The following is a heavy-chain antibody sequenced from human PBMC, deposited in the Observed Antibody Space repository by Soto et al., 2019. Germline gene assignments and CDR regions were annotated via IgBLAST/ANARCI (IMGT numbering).Heavy chain of an antibody. CDR3: ARGGRGYFDY. CDR1: GFTFSNYG. Sequence: QVQLVESGGGVVQPGRSLRLSCAATGFTFSNYGMHWDRQPPGKGLEWVAVIWYDGSNKYHADSVKGRFTISRDNSKNTLDLQMNSLRAEDTAVYYCARGGRGYFDYWGQGTLVTVSS. CDR2: IWYDGSNK. V-gene: IGHV3-33*01. J-gene: IGHJ4*02. D-gene: IGHD3-16*01.